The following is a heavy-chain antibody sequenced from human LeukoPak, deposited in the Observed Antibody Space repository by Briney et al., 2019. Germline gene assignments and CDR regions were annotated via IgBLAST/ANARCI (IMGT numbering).Heavy chain of an antibody. V-gene: IGHV4-39*07. D-gene: IGHD2-2*01. CDR1: GGSISSGGYY. CDR3: ARHRLHLVDGSYFEY. CDR2: VFYSGKV. J-gene: IGHJ4*02. Sequence: SETLSLTCSVSGGSISSGGYYWGWLRQPPGKGPEWVATVFYSGKVYCNPSLKSRVTMSADTSNNSFSLRLTSVTAAPTAIYYCARHRLHLVDGSYFEYWGQGSLVTVSS.